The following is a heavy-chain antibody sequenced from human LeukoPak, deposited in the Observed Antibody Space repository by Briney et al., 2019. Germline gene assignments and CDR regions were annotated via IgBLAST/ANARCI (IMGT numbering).Heavy chain of an antibody. V-gene: IGHV1-2*02. CDR3: ARDIVGDPDY. Sequence: ASVKVSCKASGYTFTGSYVHWVRQAPGQGLEWMGWINPNSGGTNYAQKIPGRVTMTRDTSISTAYMELSRLRSDDTAAYYCARDIVGDPDYWGQGTLVTVAS. J-gene: IGHJ4*02. CDR1: GYTFTGSY. D-gene: IGHD3-16*02. CDR2: INPNSGGT.